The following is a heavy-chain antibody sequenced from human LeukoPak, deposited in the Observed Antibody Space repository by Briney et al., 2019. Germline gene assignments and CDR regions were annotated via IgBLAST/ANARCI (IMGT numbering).Heavy chain of an antibody. CDR1: GFTFSHAW. Sequence: PGGSLRLSCAASGFTFSHAWMSWVRQAPGKGLEWVGRIKSKTDGGTTDYAAPVKGRFTISRDDSTNTLYLQMNSLKTEDTAVYYCTTQPSYCSSTSCYQVGYYFDYWGQGTLVTVSS. CDR2: IKSKTDGGTT. D-gene: IGHD2-2*01. V-gene: IGHV3-15*01. CDR3: TTQPSYCSSTSCYQVGYYFDY. J-gene: IGHJ4*02.